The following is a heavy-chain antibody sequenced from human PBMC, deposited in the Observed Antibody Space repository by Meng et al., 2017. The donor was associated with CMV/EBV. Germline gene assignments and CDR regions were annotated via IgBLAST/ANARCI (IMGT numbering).Heavy chain of an antibody. J-gene: IGHJ4*02. CDR3: ARHLSTSNTFEY. D-gene: IGHD3-9*01. CDR1: GYSFTSYW. V-gene: IGHV5-51*01. Sequence: GGSLRLSCKGSGYSFTSYWIGWVRQMPGKGLEWMGIIYPGDSDTRYSPSFQGQVTISADKSISTAYLQWSSLKASDTAMYYCARHLSTSNTFEYWGQGTLVTVSS. CDR2: IYPGDSDT.